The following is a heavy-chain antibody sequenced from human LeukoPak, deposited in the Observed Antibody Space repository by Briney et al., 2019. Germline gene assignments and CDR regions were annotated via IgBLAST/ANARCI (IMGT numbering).Heavy chain of an antibody. V-gene: IGHV1-69*01. CDR3: ASRALGYSSGWYHY. CDR1: GGTFSSYA. Sequence: VASVKVSCKASGGTFSSYAISWVRQAPGQGLERMGWIIPIFGTANYAQKFQGRVTITADESTSTAYMELSSLRSEDTAVYYCASRALGYSSGWYHYWGQGTLVTVSS. D-gene: IGHD6-19*01. CDR2: IIPIFGTA. J-gene: IGHJ4*02.